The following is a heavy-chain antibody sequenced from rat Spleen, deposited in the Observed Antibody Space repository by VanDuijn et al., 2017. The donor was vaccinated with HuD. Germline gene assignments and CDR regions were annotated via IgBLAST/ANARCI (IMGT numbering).Heavy chain of an antibody. J-gene: IGHJ2*01. Sequence: VQLVESGGGLVQPGRSMKLSCAASGFTFSNYYMAWVRQAPTKGLEWVARIRTKANNYATYYADSVKGRFTISRDDSKSMVYLQMDNLKTEDTAMYYCARRHYGYTDYFDYWGQGVMVTVSS. D-gene: IGHD1-6*01. V-gene: IGHV10-5*01. CDR3: ARRHYGYTDYFDY. CDR2: IRTKANNYAT. CDR1: GFTFSNYY.